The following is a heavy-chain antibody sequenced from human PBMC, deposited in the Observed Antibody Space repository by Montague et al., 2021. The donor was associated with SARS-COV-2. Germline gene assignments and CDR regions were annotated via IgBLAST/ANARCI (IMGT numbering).Heavy chain of an antibody. Sequence: SETLSLTCAVYGGSFSGYYWSWIRQPPGKGLEWIGEINHSGSTNYNPSLKSRVTISVDTSKNQFSLKLSSVTAADTAVYYCASVPTVTTYYYYYYGMDVWGQGTRSPSP. CDR3: ASVPTVTTYYYYYYGMDV. J-gene: IGHJ6*02. D-gene: IGHD4-17*01. V-gene: IGHV4-34*01. CDR1: GGSFSGYY. CDR2: INHSGST.